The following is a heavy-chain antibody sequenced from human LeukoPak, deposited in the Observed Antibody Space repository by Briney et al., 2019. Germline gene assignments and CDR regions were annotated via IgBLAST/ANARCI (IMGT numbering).Heavy chain of an antibody. J-gene: IGHJ4*02. CDR3: VKDRCDRATCPEV. V-gene: IGHV3-23*01. D-gene: IGHD1-14*01. CDR1: GFTFSTYA. CDR2: ISGSGVST. Sequence: GGSLRLSCIASGFTFSTYAMSWVRQAPGEGLGWVSGISGSGVSTYYTDSVKGRFTITRDNSKNTLHLQMRSLRAEDTALYYCVKDRCDRATCPEVWGQGTLVTVSS.